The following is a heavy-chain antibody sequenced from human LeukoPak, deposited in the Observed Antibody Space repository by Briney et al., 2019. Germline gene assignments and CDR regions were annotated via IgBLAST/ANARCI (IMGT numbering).Heavy chain of an antibody. Sequence: GGSLRRSCAVSGFTVSTNYMTWVRQAPGKGLEWVSVIYSGGSTYYADSVKGRFTISRDNSKNTLYLQMNSLRAEDTAVYYCARRGYGDYAPFDYWGQGTLVTVSS. J-gene: IGHJ4*02. CDR2: IYSGGST. V-gene: IGHV3-66*04. CDR3: ARRGYGDYAPFDY. CDR1: GFTVSTNY. D-gene: IGHD4-17*01.